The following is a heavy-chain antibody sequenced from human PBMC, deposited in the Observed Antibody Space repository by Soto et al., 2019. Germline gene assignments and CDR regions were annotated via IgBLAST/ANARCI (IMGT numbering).Heavy chain of an antibody. CDR1: GGSFSGYY. J-gene: IGHJ3*01. V-gene: IGHV4-34*01. D-gene: IGHD2-15*01. CDR2: INHSGST. CDR3: ARDWVVAATQP. Sequence: QVQLQQWGAGLLKPSEPLSLTCAVYGGSFSGYYWSWIRQPPGKGLEWIGEINHSGSTNYNPSLKSRVTISVDTSKNQFSLKLSSVTAADTAGYYCARDWVVAATQPGGQGTMVTVSS.